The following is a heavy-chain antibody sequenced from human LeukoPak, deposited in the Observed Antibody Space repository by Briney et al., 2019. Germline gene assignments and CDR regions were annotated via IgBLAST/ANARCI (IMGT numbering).Heavy chain of an antibody. V-gene: IGHV1-2*02. J-gene: IGHJ4*02. CDR2: INPSSGGT. CDR1: GYTFTGYY. D-gene: IGHD3-10*01. Sequence: GASVKVSCKASGYTFTGYYMHWVRQAPGQGLEWMGWINPSSGGTNYAQKLQGRVTMTRDTSISTAYMELSGLTSDDTAVYYCVRDVETRSMVRDYWGQGTLVTVSS. CDR3: VRDVETRSMVRDY.